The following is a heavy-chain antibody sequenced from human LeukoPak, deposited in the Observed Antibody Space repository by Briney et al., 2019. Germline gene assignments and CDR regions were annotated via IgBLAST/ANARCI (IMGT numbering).Heavy chain of an antibody. CDR2: IYYSGST. Sequence: PSETLSLTCTVSGGSISSGDYYWSWIRQPPGKGLEWIGYIYYSGSTYYNPSLKSRVTISLDTSKNQFSLKLSSVTAADTAVYYCARRRWGQYYFDYWGLGTLVTVSS. CDR1: GGSISSGDYY. V-gene: IGHV4-30-4*08. CDR3: ARRRWGQYYFDY. J-gene: IGHJ4*02. D-gene: IGHD5-24*01.